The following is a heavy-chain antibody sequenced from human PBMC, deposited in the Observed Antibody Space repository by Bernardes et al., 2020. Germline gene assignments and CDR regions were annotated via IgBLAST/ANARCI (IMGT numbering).Heavy chain of an antibody. J-gene: IGHJ4*02. V-gene: IGHV4-34*01. D-gene: IGHD4-17*01. CDR1: GGSFSGYY. Sequence: SETLSLTCAVYGGSFSGYYWSWIRQPPGKGLEWIGEINHSGSTNYNPSLKSRVTISVDTSKNQFSLKLSSVTAADTAVYYCASGIYGDSDYWGQGTLVTVSS. CDR3: ASGIYGDSDY. CDR2: INHSGST.